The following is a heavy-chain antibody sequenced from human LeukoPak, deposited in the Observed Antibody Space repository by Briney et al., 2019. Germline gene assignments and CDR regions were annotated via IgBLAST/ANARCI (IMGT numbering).Heavy chain of an antibody. CDR2: ISSSSSTI. D-gene: IGHD4-11*01. V-gene: IGHV3-48*04. J-gene: IGHJ6*03. Sequence: GGSLRLSCAASGFTFSSYSMNWVRQAPGKGLEWVSYISSSSSTIYYADSVKGRFTISRDNAKNSLYLQMNSLRAEDTAVYYCARRESSPTVTTWGTYYYYYMDVWGKGTTVTVSS. CDR1: GFTFSSYS. CDR3: ARRESSPTVTTWGTYYYYYMDV.